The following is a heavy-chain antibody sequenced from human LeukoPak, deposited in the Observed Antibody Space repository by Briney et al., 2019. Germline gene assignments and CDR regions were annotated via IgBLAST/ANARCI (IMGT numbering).Heavy chain of an antibody. V-gene: IGHV1-2*02. Sequence: ASVKVSCKASGYTFTGYYMHWVRQAPGQGLEWMGWINPNSGGTNYAQKFRGRVTMTRDTSISTAYMELSRLRSDDTAVYYCARDEGDYSNYEEWGQGTLVTVSS. J-gene: IGHJ4*02. CDR1: GYTFTGYY. D-gene: IGHD4-11*01. CDR2: INPNSGGT. CDR3: ARDEGDYSNYEE.